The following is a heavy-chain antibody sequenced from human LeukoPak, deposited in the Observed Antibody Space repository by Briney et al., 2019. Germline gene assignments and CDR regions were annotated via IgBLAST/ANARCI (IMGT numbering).Heavy chain of an antibody. CDR3: ARDLLSIVATGIGFDS. D-gene: IGHD5-12*01. V-gene: IGHV3-7*01. J-gene: IGHJ4*02. CDR2: IKQDATEK. Sequence: GGSLRLSCAASGFTFSRYWMSWVRQAPGKGLECVAIIKQDATEKYYVDSVKGRFTISRDNAKNSLYLQMNSLRAEDSAVYYCARDLLSIVATGIGFDSWGQGTLVTVSS. CDR1: GFTFSRYW.